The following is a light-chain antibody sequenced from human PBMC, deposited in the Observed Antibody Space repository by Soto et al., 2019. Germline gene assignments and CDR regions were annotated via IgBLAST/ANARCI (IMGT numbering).Light chain of an antibody. CDR2: AAS. CDR3: QQYNSSLT. Sequence: DIQMTQSPSSLSASVGDRVTITCRASQSISNYLNWYQQKPGKAPKLLISAASSLQSGVPSRFSGGGSGTDFTLTISSLQPEDFATYYCQQYNSSLTFGPGTKVDIK. J-gene: IGKJ3*01. CDR1: QSISNY. V-gene: IGKV1-39*01.